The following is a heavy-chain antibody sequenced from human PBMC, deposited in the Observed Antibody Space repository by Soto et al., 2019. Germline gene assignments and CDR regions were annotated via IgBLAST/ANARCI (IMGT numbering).Heavy chain of an antibody. V-gene: IGHV4-4*07. CDR1: GGSISSYY. J-gene: IGHJ6*02. D-gene: IGHD3-9*01. CDR2: IYTSGST. Sequence: PSETLSLTCTVSGGSISSYYWSWIRQPARKGLEWIGRIYTSGSTNYNPSLKSRVTMSVDTSKNQFSLKLSSVTAADTAVYYCARDSPPTGYQYYYYYGMDVWGQGTTVTVSS. CDR3: ARDSPPTGYQYYYYYGMDV.